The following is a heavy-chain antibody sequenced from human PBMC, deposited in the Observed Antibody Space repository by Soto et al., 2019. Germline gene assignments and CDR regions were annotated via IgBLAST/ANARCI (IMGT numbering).Heavy chain of an antibody. J-gene: IGHJ4*02. CDR2: INAGNGNT. D-gene: IGHD1-20*01. CDR3: ARGITLPTPLDY. CDR1: RYTFTSYA. V-gene: IGHV1-3*05. Sequence: QVQLVQSGAEEKKPGASVKVSCKASRYTFTSYAMHCVRQAPGQRLEWMGWINAGNGNTKYSQKIQGRVTITRDTSASTAYMELSSLRSEDTAVYYCARGITLPTPLDYWGQGTLVTVSS.